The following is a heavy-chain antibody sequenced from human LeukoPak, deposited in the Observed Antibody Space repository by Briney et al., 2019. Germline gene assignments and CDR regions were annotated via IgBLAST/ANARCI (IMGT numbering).Heavy chain of an antibody. CDR1: GASISSDAYC. J-gene: IGHJ4*02. CDR3: AAIVVVPAAIDY. V-gene: IGHV4-31*03. Sequence: PSQTLSLTCTVSGASISSDAYCWSWIRQHPGKGLEWIGYISYSGSTYYNPSLKSRVTISVDTSKNQFSLKLSSVTAADTAVYYCAAIVVVPAAIDYWGQGTLVTVSS. D-gene: IGHD2-2*01. CDR2: ISYSGST.